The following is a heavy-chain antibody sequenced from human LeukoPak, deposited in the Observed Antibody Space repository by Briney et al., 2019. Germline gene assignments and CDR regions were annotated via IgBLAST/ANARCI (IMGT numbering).Heavy chain of an antibody. J-gene: IGHJ6*03. V-gene: IGHV1-2*02. CDR2: INPNSGGT. CDR3: ARDSIFGVVYYYYYYMDV. D-gene: IGHD3-3*01. CDR1: GYTFTGYH. Sequence: GAPVKVSCKASGYTFTGYHMHWVRQAPGQGLEWMGWINPNSGGTNYAQKFQGRVTMTRDTSISTAYMELSRLRSDDTAVYYCARDSIFGVVYYYYYYMDVWGKGTTVTVSS.